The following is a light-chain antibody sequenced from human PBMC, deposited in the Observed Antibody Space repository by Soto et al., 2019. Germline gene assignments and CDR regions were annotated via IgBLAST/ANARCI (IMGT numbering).Light chain of an antibody. CDR2: GAS. CDR1: QSVSSSY. J-gene: IGKJ4*01. CDR3: QQYDSSPLT. Sequence: EIVLTQSPGTLSLSPGERATLSCRASQSVSSSYLAWYQQKPGQAPRLRIYGASSRATGIPDRFSGSGSGTDFTHTISRQDPEYFAVYYCQQYDSSPLTFGGGTKVEIK. V-gene: IGKV3-20*01.